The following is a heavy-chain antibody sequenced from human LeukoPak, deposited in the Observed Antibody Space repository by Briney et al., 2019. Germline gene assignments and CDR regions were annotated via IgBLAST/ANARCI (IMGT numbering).Heavy chain of an antibody. Sequence: PGGSLRLSCAASGFTFDDYAMHWVRQAPGKGLEWVSLISGDGGSTDYADSVKGRFNISRDNSKNSLYQQMHSLRTEDTALYYCAKDIYAGDSSGYYYDYWGQGTLVTVSS. CDR1: GFTFDDYA. CDR3: AKDIYAGDSSGYYYDY. V-gene: IGHV3-43*02. CDR2: ISGDGGST. J-gene: IGHJ4*02. D-gene: IGHD3-22*01.